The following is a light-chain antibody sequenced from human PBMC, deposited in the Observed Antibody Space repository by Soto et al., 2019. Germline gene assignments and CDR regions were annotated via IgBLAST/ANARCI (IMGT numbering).Light chain of an antibody. CDR3: QQTYSTPPT. Sequence: DIHMTQSPSSLSASVGDRVSITCGASHSISTYLNWYQQKAGLAPKLLIYAASSLQSGVPSRFSGSGSGTDFTLTISSLQPEDFATYYSQQTYSTPPTFGQGTKVDI. J-gene: IGKJ1*01. CDR1: HSISTY. CDR2: AAS. V-gene: IGKV1-39*01.